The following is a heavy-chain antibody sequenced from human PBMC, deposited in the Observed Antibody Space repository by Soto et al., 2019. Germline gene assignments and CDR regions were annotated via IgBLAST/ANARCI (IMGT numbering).Heavy chain of an antibody. J-gene: IGHJ4*02. CDR3: ATLRYCSSTSCLDY. CDR1: GGSISSSNW. V-gene: IGHV4-4*02. CDR2: IYHSGST. Sequence: SETLSLTCAVSGGSISSSNWWSWVRQPPGKGLEWIGEIYHSGSTNYNPSLKSRVTISVDKSKNQFSLKLSSVTAADTAVYYCATLRYCSSTSCLDYWGQGTLVTVSS. D-gene: IGHD2-2*01.